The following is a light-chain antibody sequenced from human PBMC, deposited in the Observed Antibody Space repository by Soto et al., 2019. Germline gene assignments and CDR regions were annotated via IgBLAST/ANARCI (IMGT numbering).Light chain of an antibody. Sequence: EILITQSPATLSVSPGETTRLSCRASQSINSDVAWYQQTVGQTPRLLIHGASTRATGIAARFSGMWSGTEFTLTISGLQSEDFSTDSCQQYNNSPVTFGGGTKVDIK. CDR2: GAS. J-gene: IGKJ4*01. CDR3: QQYNNSPVT. CDR1: QSINSD. V-gene: IGKV3D-15*01.